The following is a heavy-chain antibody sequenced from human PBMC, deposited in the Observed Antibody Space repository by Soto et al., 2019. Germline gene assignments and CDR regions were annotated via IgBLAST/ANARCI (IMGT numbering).Heavy chain of an antibody. CDR3: AKVGRAEQQLEPGDLGVAANPTDY. CDR2: ISGSGGST. Sequence: EVQLLESGGGLVQPGGSLRLSCAASGFTFSSYAMSWVRQAPGKGLEWVSAISGSGGSTYYADSVKGRFTISRDNSKNTLYLQLNSLRAEDTAVYYSAKVGRAEQQLEPGDLGVAANPTDYWGQGTLVTVSS. J-gene: IGHJ4*02. D-gene: IGHD6-13*01. V-gene: IGHV3-23*01. CDR1: GFTFSSYA.